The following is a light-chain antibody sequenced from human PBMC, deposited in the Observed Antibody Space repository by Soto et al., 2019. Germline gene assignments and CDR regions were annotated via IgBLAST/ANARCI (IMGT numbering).Light chain of an antibody. CDR2: LGS. Sequence: DIVMTQSPLSLPVTPGEPASISCRSSQSLLHSNGYNYLDWYLQKPGQSPQLLIYLGSNRASGVPYRFSGSGSGTDFTLKISRVEAEDVGFYYCMQALESPWTFGQGTKVDIK. J-gene: IGKJ1*01. V-gene: IGKV2-28*01. CDR3: MQALESPWT. CDR1: QSLLHSNGYNY.